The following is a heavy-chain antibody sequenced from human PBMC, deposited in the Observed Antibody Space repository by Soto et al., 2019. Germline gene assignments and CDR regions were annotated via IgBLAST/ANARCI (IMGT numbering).Heavy chain of an antibody. CDR3: ARRGTTYYYDNSGYSNLYYFDY. CDR1: GGSISSSSYS. V-gene: IGHV4-39*01. J-gene: IGHJ4*02. D-gene: IGHD3-22*01. CDR2: IYYSGNT. Sequence: SETLSLTCTVSGGSISSSSYSWGWIRQPPGKGLEWIGNIYYSGNTYYNPSLKSRVTISVDTSKNQFSLKLSSVTAADTAVYYCARRGTTYYYDNSGYSNLYYFDYWGQGALVTVSS.